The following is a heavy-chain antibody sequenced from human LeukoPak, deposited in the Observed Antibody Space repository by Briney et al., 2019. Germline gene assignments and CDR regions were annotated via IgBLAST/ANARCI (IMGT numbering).Heavy chain of an antibody. V-gene: IGHV7-4-1*02. CDR3: ARVTGYRIEDYFDY. CDR2: INTNTGNP. D-gene: IGHD6-13*01. Sequence: ASVKVSCKASGYTFTSNALGWVRQAPGQGLEWMGWINTNTGNPTYAQGFTGRFVFSLDTSDNTAYLQISSLQAEDTAVYYCARVTGYRIEDYFDYWGQGTLVTVSS. CDR1: GYTFTSNA. J-gene: IGHJ4*02.